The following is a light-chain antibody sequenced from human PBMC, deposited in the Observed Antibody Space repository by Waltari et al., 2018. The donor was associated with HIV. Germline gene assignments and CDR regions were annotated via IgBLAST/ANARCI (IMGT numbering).Light chain of an antibody. CDR3: LQHYDYPRT. V-gene: IGKV1-17*01. CDR1: QGIRNA. J-gene: IGKJ2*01. Sequence: DIQMTQSPSSLSASVGDRVTITCRASQGIRNALGWYQQKPGEAPKRLIYAASTLQNGVSSRFRGRGSWTEFPLPITCLQPEDVATYYCLQHYDYPRTFGQGTKLEIK. CDR2: AAS.